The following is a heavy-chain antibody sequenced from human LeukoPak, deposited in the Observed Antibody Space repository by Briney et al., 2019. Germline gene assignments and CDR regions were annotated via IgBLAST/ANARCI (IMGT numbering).Heavy chain of an antibody. CDR1: GFSVSNYY. D-gene: IGHD1-26*01. V-gene: IGHV3-33*08. J-gene: IGHJ4*02. Sequence: GGSLRLSCAASGFSVSNYYMSWVRQAPGKGLEWVAVIWNNGNNRYADSVRGRFTISRDDSKNTLYLQMDSLRAEDMAVYYCARDSVGVPTDFDYWGQGTLVTVSS. CDR3: ARDSVGVPTDFDY. CDR2: IWNNGNNR.